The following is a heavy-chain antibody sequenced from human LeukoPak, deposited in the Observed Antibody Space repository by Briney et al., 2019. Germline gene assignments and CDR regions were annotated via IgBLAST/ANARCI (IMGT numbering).Heavy chain of an antibody. CDR1: GFTFSSYG. Sequence: GGSLRLSCGASGFTFSSYGMLWVRQSPGKGLEWVAFIRYDGNIKFHADSMKGRFTISRDNSKNTLYLHINSLRPEDTALYYCVKDNPLDYWGQGTLVIVSS. D-gene: IGHD1-14*01. J-gene: IGHJ4*02. CDR3: VKDNPLDY. V-gene: IGHV3-30*02. CDR2: IRYDGNIK.